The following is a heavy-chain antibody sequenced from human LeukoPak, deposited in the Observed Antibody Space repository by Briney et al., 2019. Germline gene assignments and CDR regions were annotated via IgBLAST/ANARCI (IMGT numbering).Heavy chain of an antibody. CDR1: GFTISDHY. Sequence: GGSLRLSCAVSGFTISDHYMDWVRQAPGKGLEWVSSIRASGGSTYYADSVKGRFTISRDNSKNTLYLQMNSLRAEDTAVYYCAKYSSSWDEDYWGQGTLVTVSP. CDR2: IRASGGST. CDR3: AKYSSSWDEDY. D-gene: IGHD6-13*01. J-gene: IGHJ4*02. V-gene: IGHV3-23*01.